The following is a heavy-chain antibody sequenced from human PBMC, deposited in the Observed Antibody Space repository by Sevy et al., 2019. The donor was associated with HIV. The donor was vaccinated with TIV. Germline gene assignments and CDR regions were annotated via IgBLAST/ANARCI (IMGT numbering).Heavy chain of an antibody. Sequence: SESLSLTCDVSGGSLSGYFWLWIRQPPGRGLEWVGEVDHSGRTTYNPSLRSRVTISIDTCTSQFSLKLTSVTAADTAVYYCASPMIKNNRYGMELWGQGTTVTVSS. J-gene: IGHJ6*02. CDR2: VDHSGRT. CDR1: GGSLSGYF. V-gene: IGHV4-34*01. CDR3: ASPMIKNNRYGMEL. D-gene: IGHD3-22*01.